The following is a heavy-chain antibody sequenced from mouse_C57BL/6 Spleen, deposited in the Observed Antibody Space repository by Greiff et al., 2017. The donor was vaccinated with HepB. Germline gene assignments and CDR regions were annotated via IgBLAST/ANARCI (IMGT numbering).Heavy chain of an antibody. J-gene: IGHJ3*01. D-gene: IGHD1-1*01. CDR2: ISSGSSTI. Sequence: EVKLVESGGGLVKPGGSLKLSCAASGFTFSDYGMHWVRQAPEKGLEWVAYISSGSSTIYYADTVKGRFTISRDNAKNTLFLQMTSLRSEDTAMYYCARPLYYGSSYLFAYWGQGTLVTVSA. CDR3: ARPLYYGSSYLFAY. CDR1: GFTFSDYG. V-gene: IGHV5-17*01.